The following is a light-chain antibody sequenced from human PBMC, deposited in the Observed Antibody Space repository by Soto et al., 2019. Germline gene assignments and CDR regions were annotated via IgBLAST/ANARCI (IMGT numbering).Light chain of an antibody. CDR1: EFISDW. V-gene: IGKV1-5*01. Sequence: DVQLTQSPSTLSASVGDRVTMTCRASEFISDWLACYQQKPGQAPKLLIYDASTVESGVPGRFSGSGVGTHFTLTLSGLQPADCANYHCQLVSSNSRALGQGTKMEL. J-gene: IGKJ1*01. CDR3: QLVSSNSRA. CDR2: DAS.